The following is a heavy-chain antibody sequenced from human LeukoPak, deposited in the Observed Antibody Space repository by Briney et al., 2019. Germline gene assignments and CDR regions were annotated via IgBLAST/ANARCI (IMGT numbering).Heavy chain of an antibody. V-gene: IGHV4-39*07. Sequence: PSQTLSLTCTVSGGSISSGTYYWSWIRQPPGKGLEWIGEINHSGSTNYNSSLKSRVTISVDTSKNQFSLKLSSVTAADTAVYYCARRPGYSSGWSQRIRTERYFDYWGQGTLVTVSS. CDR2: INHSGST. CDR3: ARRPGYSSGWSQRIRTERYFDY. D-gene: IGHD6-19*01. J-gene: IGHJ4*02. CDR1: GGSISSGTYY.